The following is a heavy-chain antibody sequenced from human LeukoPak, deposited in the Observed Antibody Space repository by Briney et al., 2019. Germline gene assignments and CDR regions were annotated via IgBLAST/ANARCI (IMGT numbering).Heavy chain of an antibody. CDR3: ARAPPRYYYDSSGYYFDY. CDR2: IYLSGST. D-gene: IGHD3-22*01. V-gene: IGHV4-4*02. Sequence: SGTLSLTCAVSGGSISSSNSWSWVRQPPGKGLEWIGEIYLSGSTNYNPSLKSRVTISVDKSKNQFSLKLSSVTAADTAVYYCARAPPRYYYDSSGYYFDYWGQGTLVTVSS. CDR1: GGSISSSNS. J-gene: IGHJ4*02.